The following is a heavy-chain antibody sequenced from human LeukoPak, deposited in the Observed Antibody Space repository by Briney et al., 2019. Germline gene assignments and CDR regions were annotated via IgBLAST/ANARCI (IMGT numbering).Heavy chain of an antibody. CDR3: ARLGIAAAAHYFDY. Sequence: ASVKVSCKASGYTFTSYGISWVRQAPGQGLEWMGWISAYNGNTNYAQKLQGRVTMTTDTSTSTASMELRSLRSDDTAVYYCARLGIAAAAHYFDYWGQGTLVTVSS. V-gene: IGHV1-18*01. CDR2: ISAYNGNT. CDR1: GYTFTSYG. J-gene: IGHJ4*02. D-gene: IGHD6-13*01.